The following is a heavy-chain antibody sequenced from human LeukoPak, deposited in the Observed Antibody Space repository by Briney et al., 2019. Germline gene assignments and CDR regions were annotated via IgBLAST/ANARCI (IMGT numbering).Heavy chain of an antibody. V-gene: IGHV4-59*08. Sequence: SETLSLTCTVSGGSISSYHWSWIRQPPGKGLEWIGYIYYSGSTNYNPSLKSRVTISVDTSKNQFSLKLSSVTAADTAVYYCALLDYYYGMDVWGQGTTVTVSS. J-gene: IGHJ6*02. CDR3: ALLDYYYGMDV. D-gene: IGHD2-15*01. CDR2: IYYSGST. CDR1: GGSISSYH.